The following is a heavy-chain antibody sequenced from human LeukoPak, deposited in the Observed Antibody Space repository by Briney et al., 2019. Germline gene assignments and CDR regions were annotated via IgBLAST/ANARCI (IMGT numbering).Heavy chain of an antibody. J-gene: IGHJ4*02. CDR3: ARVLRLWSGFVDY. Sequence: ASAKVSCKASGYTFTGYYMHWVRQAPGQGLEWMGWINPNSGGTNYAQKFQGRVTMTRDTSISTAYMELSRLRSDDTAVYYCARVLRLWSGFVDYWGQGTLVTVSS. CDR1: GYTFTGYY. D-gene: IGHD3-3*01. CDR2: INPNSGGT. V-gene: IGHV1-2*02.